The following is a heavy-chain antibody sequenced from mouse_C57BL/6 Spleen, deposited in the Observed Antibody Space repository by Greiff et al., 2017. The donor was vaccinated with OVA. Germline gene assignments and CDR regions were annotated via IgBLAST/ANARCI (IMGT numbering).Heavy chain of an antibody. Sequence: QVQLQQPGAELVKPGASVKLSCKASGYTFTSYWMHWVKQRPGQGLEWIGMIHPNSGSTNYNEKFKSKATLTVDKSSSTAYMQLSSLTSEDSAVYYCARVITTVVAGDWFAYWGQGTLGTVSA. J-gene: IGHJ3*01. D-gene: IGHD1-1*01. CDR3: ARVITTVVAGDWFAY. CDR1: GYTFTSYW. V-gene: IGHV1-64*01. CDR2: IHPNSGST.